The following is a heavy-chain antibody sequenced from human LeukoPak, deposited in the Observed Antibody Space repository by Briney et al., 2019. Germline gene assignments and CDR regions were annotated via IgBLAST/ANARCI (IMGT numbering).Heavy chain of an antibody. V-gene: IGHV3-53*01. CDR2: IYKGGNT. D-gene: IGHD3-10*01. Sequence: GGSLRLSCAASGFIVSSDHMNWVRQAPGKGLEWVAVIYKGGNTFYADPVKGRFTISRDNSKNTVYLQMNSLRAEDTTVYYCVRAPGATWGQGTLVTVSS. J-gene: IGHJ5*02. CDR3: VRAPGAT. CDR1: GFIVSSDH.